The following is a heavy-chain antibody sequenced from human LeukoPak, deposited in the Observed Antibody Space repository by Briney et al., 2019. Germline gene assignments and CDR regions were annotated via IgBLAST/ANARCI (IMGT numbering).Heavy chain of an antibody. D-gene: IGHD3-9*01. Sequence: PGGSLRLSCTASGFTFGDYAMSWVRQAPGKGLEWVGFIRSTAYGGTTEYAASVKGRFTISRDDSKSIAYLQMNSLKTEDTAVYYCTRRVLRYPSGFDPWGQGTLVTVSS. CDR1: GFTFGDYA. CDR2: IRSTAYGGTT. CDR3: TRRVLRYPSGFDP. V-gene: IGHV3-49*04. J-gene: IGHJ5*02.